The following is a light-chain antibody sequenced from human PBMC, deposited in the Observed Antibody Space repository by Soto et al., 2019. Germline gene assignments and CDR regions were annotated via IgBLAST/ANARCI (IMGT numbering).Light chain of an antibody. Sequence: QSALTQPPSASGSPGQSVTISCTGTSSDVGAYNYLSWYQQHPGKAPKLMIYEVSKRPSGVPDRFSGSKSGNTASLSVSGPQAEDEGDYFCSSYAGSNNYVFGTGTKVTVL. CDR1: SSDVGAYNY. CDR2: EVS. V-gene: IGLV2-8*01. CDR3: SSYAGSNNYV. J-gene: IGLJ1*01.